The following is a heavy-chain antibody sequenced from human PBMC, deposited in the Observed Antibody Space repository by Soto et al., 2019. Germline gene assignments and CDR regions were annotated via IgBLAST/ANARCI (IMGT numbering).Heavy chain of an antibody. CDR2: ISSNGSST. D-gene: IGHD2-2*01. CDR1: GFTCRSYA. CDR3: VKEDCSSTSCYRVFDY. J-gene: IGHJ4*02. Sequence: GGSLPLCRSASGFTCRSYAMHWVRQAPGKGLEYVSAISSNGSSTYYADSEKGRFTISRDNSKNTLYLQMSSLRAEDTAVYYCVKEDCSSTSCYRVFDYWGQGTLVTVSS. V-gene: IGHV3-64D*06.